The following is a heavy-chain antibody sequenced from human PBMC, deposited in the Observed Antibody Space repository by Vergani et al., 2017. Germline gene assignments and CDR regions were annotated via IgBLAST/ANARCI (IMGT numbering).Heavy chain of an antibody. J-gene: IGHJ3*02. Sequence: EVQLLESGGDLVQRGGSLRLSCAASVFTFIMHAMRWVRQATGKGLEWVSTLSASDRRTPYADSVKGRFTISRDNSKNTLFLHMNSLRPEDTAVYYCAKVGRSEVAGTFGAFDIWGQGTMVTVSS. CDR2: LSASDRRT. V-gene: IGHV3-23*01. CDR1: VFTFIMHA. D-gene: IGHD6-19*01. CDR3: AKVGRSEVAGTFGAFDI.